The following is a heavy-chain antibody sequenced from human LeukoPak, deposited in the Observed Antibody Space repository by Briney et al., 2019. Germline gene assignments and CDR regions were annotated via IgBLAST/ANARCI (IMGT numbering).Heavy chain of an antibody. CDR3: ATETNGRHYDY. Sequence: GGFLRLSCAASGFTVSSNSMTWVRQAPGKGLEWVSILYNGGGANYADSIKGRFTISRDNANNFLYLQMNSLRAEDTPVYFCATETNGRHYDYWGQGTLLTVSS. CDR2: LYNGGGA. J-gene: IGHJ4*02. D-gene: IGHD1-14*01. V-gene: IGHV3-53*01. CDR1: GFTVSSNS.